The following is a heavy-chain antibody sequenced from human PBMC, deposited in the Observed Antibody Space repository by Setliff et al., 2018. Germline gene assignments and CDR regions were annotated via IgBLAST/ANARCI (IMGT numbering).Heavy chain of an antibody. CDR3: AKHRVRQLGILSWYFDL. J-gene: IGHJ2*01. V-gene: IGHV1-18*01. CDR2: ISPYNGDT. D-gene: IGHD7-27*01. Sequence: ASVNVSCKPSGYTFTSYGISWVRQAPGQGLEWMGWISPYNGDTEYAQKFQGWVTMTRDTSISTAYMELRSLRSDDTAVYYCAKHRVRQLGILSWYFDLWGRGTLVTVSS. CDR1: GYTFTSYG.